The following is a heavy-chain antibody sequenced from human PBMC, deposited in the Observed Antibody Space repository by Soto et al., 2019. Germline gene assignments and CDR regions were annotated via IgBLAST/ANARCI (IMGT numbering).Heavy chain of an antibody. CDR1: GFTFSAYD. Sequence: GGSLRLSCAASGFTFSAYDMLWVRQAPGKRLEWVAVLWRDGSKVYYADSVKGRFTISRDNSKNTLYLEMNSLRVEDTAVYYCAIDGTGWKGALHWCQTPLVSVS. D-gene: IGHD6-19*01. CDR2: LWRDGSKV. J-gene: IGHJ4*02. V-gene: IGHV3-33*01. CDR3: AIDGTGWKGALH.